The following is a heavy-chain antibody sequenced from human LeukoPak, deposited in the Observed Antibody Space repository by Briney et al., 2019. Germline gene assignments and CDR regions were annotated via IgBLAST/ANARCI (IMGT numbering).Heavy chain of an antibody. CDR2: SSASSSSI. V-gene: IGHV3-48*01. CDR1: GFIFSRYS. D-gene: IGHD1-7*01. J-gene: IGHJ4*02. Sequence: GGSLRLSCAASGFIFSRYSMHWVRQSAGKGLEWVSCSSASSSSIYYADSVQGRFTISRDTAKNSLYLQMNSLRAEDTAVYYCASGNYRGAFDFWGQGTLVTVSS. CDR3: ASGNYRGAFDF.